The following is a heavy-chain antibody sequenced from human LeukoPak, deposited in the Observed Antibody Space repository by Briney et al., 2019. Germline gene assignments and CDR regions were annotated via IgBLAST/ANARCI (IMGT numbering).Heavy chain of an antibody. V-gene: IGHV1-2*02. CDR2: ISPNSGGT. J-gene: IGHJ4*02. Sequence: ASVKVSRKASGYTFTGYFMHWVRQAPGQGLEWMGWISPNSGGTNYAQNFQGRVTMTRDTSISAAYMELSRLRSDDTAVCYCARRDGYNSLDYWGQGTLVTVSS. D-gene: IGHD5-24*01. CDR1: GYTFTGYF. CDR3: ARRDGYNSLDY.